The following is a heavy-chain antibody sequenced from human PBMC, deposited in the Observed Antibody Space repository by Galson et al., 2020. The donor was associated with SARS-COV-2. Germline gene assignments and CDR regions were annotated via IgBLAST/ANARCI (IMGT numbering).Heavy chain of an antibody. CDR2: INEDGSEK. J-gene: IGHJ4*02. V-gene: IGHV3-7*01. CDR3: ARAHGYGPD. Sequence: GGSLRLSCAVSGFTFSSYWLTWVRLAPGKGLEWVANINEDGSEKNYADSVEGRFTISRDNAKNSVFLQMSSLRAEDAAVYYCARAHGYGPDWGQGTLVTVSS. CDR1: GFTFSSYW. D-gene: IGHD4-17*01.